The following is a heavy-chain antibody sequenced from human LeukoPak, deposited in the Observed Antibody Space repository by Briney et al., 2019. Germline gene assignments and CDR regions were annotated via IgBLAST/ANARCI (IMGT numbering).Heavy chain of an antibody. CDR2: INPNSGGT. Sequence: VASVKVSCKASGYTFTGYYMHWVRQAPGQGLEWMGWINPNSGGTNYAQKFQGRVTMTRDTSISTAYMELSRLRSDDTAVYYCARDLSRYCSGGSCPFDYWGQGTLVTVSS. D-gene: IGHD2-15*01. CDR3: ARDLSRYCSGGSCPFDY. J-gene: IGHJ4*02. V-gene: IGHV1-2*02. CDR1: GYTFTGYY.